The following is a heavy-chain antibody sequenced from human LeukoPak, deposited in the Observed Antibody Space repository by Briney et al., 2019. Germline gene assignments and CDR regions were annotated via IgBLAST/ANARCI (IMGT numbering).Heavy chain of an antibody. CDR1: GYSFPRYG. Sequence: ASVKVSCKASGYSFPRYGVTWVRQAPGQGLEWMGWISTDNGDAYYAQKVQGRVTLTRDTSTSTVFMELRSLRSDDTAVYYCAREQHSLGRDSEYWGQGTLVTVSS. D-gene: IGHD2-21*01. V-gene: IGHV1-18*01. CDR2: ISTDNGDA. J-gene: IGHJ4*02. CDR3: AREQHSLGRDSEY.